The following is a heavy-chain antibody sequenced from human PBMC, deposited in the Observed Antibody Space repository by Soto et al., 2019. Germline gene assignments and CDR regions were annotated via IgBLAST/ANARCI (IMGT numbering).Heavy chain of an antibody. V-gene: IGHV4-39*01. Sequence: SETLSLTCTVSGGSISSSSYYWGWIRQPPGKGLEWIGSIYYSGSTYYNPSLKSRVTISVDTSKNQFSLKLCSVTAADTAVYYCASQSIVLVPAAMRVYYYYYGMDVWGQGTTVTVSS. J-gene: IGHJ6*02. D-gene: IGHD2-2*01. CDR3: ASQSIVLVPAAMRVYYYYYGMDV. CDR2: IYYSGST. CDR1: GGSISSSSYY.